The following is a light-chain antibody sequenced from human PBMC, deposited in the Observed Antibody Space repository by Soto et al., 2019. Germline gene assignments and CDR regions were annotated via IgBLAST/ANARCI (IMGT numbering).Light chain of an antibody. V-gene: IGKV3-20*01. J-gene: IGKJ1*01. CDR1: QTIRSNY. CDR3: QQYGRSPWT. Sequence: ETVLTQSPGTLSLSPGERATLSCRASQTIRSNYLAWYRQTPGQAPRLLIYGASNRATGIADRFSVSVSGTDFTLIITRREPENCELYYCQQYGRSPWTFGQGTKVEIK. CDR2: GAS.